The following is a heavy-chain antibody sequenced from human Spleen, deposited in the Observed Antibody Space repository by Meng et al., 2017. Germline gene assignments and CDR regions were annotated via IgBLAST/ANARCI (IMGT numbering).Heavy chain of an antibody. Sequence: QVQLVQSGVEVKKPGSSVKVSCKASGGTFSSYAISGVRQAPGQGLEWMGGIIPIFGTANYAQKFQGRVTITADKSTSTAYMELSSLRSEDTAVYYCARGDYGDYVGPIDYWGQGTLVTVSS. CDR2: IIPIFGTA. J-gene: IGHJ4*02. V-gene: IGHV1-69*06. CDR1: GGTFSSYA. D-gene: IGHD4-17*01. CDR3: ARGDYGDYVGPIDY.